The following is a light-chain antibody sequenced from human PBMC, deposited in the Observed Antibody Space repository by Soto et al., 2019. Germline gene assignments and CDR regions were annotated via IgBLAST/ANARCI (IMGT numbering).Light chain of an antibody. Sequence: DIQMTQSPSSVSASVGDRVTITCRASQSITSWLAWYQQKPGKAPKLLISAAANLQSGVPSRFSGSGSGTDFTLTISSLQPEDFVTYYCQQGNSFPLSFGQGTRLEIK. V-gene: IGKV1-12*01. J-gene: IGKJ5*01. CDR2: AAA. CDR1: QSITSW. CDR3: QQGNSFPLS.